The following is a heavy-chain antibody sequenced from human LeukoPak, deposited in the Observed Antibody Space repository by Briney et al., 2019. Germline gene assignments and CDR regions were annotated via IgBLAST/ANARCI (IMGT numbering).Heavy chain of an antibody. V-gene: IGHV1-8*01. Sequence: ASVKVSCKASGYTFTSYDINWVRQATGQGLEWMGWMNPNSGNTGYAQKFQGRVTITTDESTSTAYMELSSLRSEDTAVYYCAREGRYDFWSGYYSGSPYFDYWGQGTLVTVSS. J-gene: IGHJ4*02. D-gene: IGHD3-3*01. CDR2: MNPNSGNT. CDR3: AREGRYDFWSGYYSGSPYFDY. CDR1: GYTFTSYD.